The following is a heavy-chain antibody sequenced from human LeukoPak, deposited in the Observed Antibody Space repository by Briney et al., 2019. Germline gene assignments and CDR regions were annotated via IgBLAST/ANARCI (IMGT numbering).Heavy chain of an antibody. CDR2: MSISRSYI. CDR3: ARKPSSDDAFDI. CDR1: EFSVGSNY. J-gene: IGHJ3*02. Sequence: GGSLRLSCAASEFSVGSNYMTWVRQAPGKGLEGVASMSISRSYIYYAYSVKCRFTISRDNAKNSLYLQMNSMRAEDTAVYYCARKPSSDDAFDIWGQGTMVTVSS. V-gene: IGHV3-21*01. D-gene: IGHD3-22*01.